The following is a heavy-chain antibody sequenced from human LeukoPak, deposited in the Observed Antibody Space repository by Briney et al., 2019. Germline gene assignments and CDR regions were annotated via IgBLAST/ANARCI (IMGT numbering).Heavy chain of an antibody. D-gene: IGHD3-3*01. CDR2: IKQDGSEK. CDR1: GFTFSSYW. V-gene: IGHV3-7*01. J-gene: IGHJ6*02. CDR3: ARDANYDFWSGYYEGMDV. Sequence: PGGSLRPSCAASGFTFSSYWMSWVRQAPGKGLEWVANIKQDGSEKYYVDSVKGRFTISRDNAKNSLYLQMNSLRAEDTAVYYCARDANYDFWSGYYEGMDVWGQGTTVTVSS.